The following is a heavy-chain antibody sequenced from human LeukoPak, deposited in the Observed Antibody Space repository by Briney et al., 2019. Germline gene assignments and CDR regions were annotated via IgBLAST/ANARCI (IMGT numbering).Heavy chain of an antibody. Sequence: SETLSLTCTVSGGSLSSGGFYWTWIRQPPGKGLEWIGYIDYSGSTFYNPSLKSRVIMSVDGSKNQFSLKLISVTAADTAVYYSARGINVEVPSTSRHCHFDLWGRGTLVTVSS. CDR1: GGSLSSGGFY. J-gene: IGHJ2*01. CDR3: ARGINVEVPSTSRHCHFDL. CDR2: IDYSGST. D-gene: IGHD2-2*01. V-gene: IGHV4-30-2*01.